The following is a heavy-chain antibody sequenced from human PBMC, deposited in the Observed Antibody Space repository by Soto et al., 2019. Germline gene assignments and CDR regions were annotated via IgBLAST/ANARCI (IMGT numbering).Heavy chain of an antibody. CDR2: INSGSGST. V-gene: IGHV3-23*01. Sequence: GGSLRLSCAASGFTFSSYAMTWVRQAPGKWLEWVSSINSGSGSTDYADSVRGRFTISRDNSKTTLYLQMNSLRAEDTAVYYCALVHGPGYYYVYGLDVWGHGNTVTVS. J-gene: IGHJ6*01. D-gene: IGHD1-26*01. CDR1: GFTFSSYA. CDR3: ALVHGPGYYYVYGLDV.